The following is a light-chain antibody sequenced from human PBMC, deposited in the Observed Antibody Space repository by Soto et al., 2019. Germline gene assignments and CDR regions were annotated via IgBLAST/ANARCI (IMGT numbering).Light chain of an antibody. CDR3: CSYAGSRTYVV. J-gene: IGLJ2*01. CDR1: SSDVGSYNL. V-gene: IGLV2-23*02. Sequence: QSALTQPASVSGSPGQSITISCTGTSSDVGSYNLVSWYQQHPGKAPKLMIYEVSKRPSGVSNRFSGSKSGNTASLTISGLKAEDEADYYCCSYAGSRTYVVFGGGTKLTVL. CDR2: EVS.